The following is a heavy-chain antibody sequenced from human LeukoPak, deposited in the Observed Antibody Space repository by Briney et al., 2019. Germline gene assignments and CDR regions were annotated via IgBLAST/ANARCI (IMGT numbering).Heavy chain of an antibody. CDR1: GGTFSSYT. Sequence: VASVKVSCKASGGTFSSYTISWVRQAPGQGLEWMGRIIPILGIANYAQKFQGRVTITADKSTSTAYMELSSLRSEDTAVYYCAKSVVVVAWGMDVWGQGTTVTVSS. D-gene: IGHD2-15*01. V-gene: IGHV1-69*02. J-gene: IGHJ6*02. CDR2: IIPILGIA. CDR3: AKSVVVVAWGMDV.